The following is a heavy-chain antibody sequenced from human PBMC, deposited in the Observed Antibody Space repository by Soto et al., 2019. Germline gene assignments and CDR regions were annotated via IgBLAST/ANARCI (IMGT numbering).Heavy chain of an antibody. D-gene: IGHD3-10*01. Sequence: QVQLVESGGGLVEPGGSLRLSCAASGFRFSDHYMTWIRQAPGKGLEWVSKISGDGTTIYYADSVKGRFTVSRDNAKNSVYLQMNSLRAEDTAVYYCASEPYYYASGFWGQGTLVTVSS. CDR1: GFRFSDHY. CDR2: ISGDGTTI. J-gene: IGHJ4*02. V-gene: IGHV3-11*01. CDR3: ASEPYYYASGF.